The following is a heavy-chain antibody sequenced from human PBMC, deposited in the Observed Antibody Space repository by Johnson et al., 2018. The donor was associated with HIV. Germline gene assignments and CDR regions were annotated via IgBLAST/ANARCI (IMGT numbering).Heavy chain of an antibody. CDR1: GFTFSTYV. J-gene: IGHJ3*02. V-gene: IGHV3-33*01. CDR3: ARDGVYSSPHDAFDI. Sequence: VQVVESGGGVVQPVRSLRLSCAASGFTFSTYVMHWVRPAPGKGLAWVAAMWYDGSNKYYADSVTGRFTISRDNAQNLLYLQMDNLRTADTAVYYCARDGVYSSPHDAFDIWGQGTMVTVSS. CDR2: MWYDGSNK. D-gene: IGHD3-22*01.